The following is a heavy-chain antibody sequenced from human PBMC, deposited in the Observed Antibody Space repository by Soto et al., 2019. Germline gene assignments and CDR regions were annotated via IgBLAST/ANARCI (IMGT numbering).Heavy chain of an antibody. CDR2: ISWNSGSI. D-gene: IGHD1-20*01. Sequence: GGSLRLSCAASGFTFDDYAMHWVRQAPGKGLEWVSGISWNSGSIGYADSVKGRFTISRDNAKNSLYLQMNSLRPEDTALYYCAKDTGITGTTAFDYWGQGTLVTVSS. CDR1: GFTFDDYA. J-gene: IGHJ4*02. V-gene: IGHV3-9*01. CDR3: AKDTGITGTTAFDY.